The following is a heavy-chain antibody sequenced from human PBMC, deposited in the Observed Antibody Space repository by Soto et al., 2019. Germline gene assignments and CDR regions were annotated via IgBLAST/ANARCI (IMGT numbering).Heavy chain of an antibody. V-gene: IGHV1-18*01. J-gene: IGHJ3*02. D-gene: IGHD3-22*01. CDR3: ARDEFYYYYSSGYPVFAFDI. CDR1: GYTFTSYG. Sequence: ASVKVSCKASGYTFTSYGISWVRQAPGQGLEWLGWISAYNGNTNYAQKLQGRVTMTTDTSTSTAYMELRSLRSDDTAVYYCARDEFYYYYSSGYPVFAFDIWGQGTIVTVSS. CDR2: ISAYNGNT.